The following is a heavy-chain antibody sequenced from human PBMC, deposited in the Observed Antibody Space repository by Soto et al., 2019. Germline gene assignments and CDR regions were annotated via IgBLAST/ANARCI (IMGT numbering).Heavy chain of an antibody. V-gene: IGHV3-48*01. Sequence: GGSLRLSCAASGFTFSSYSMNWVRQAPGKGLEWVSYISSSSSTIYYADSVKGRFTISRDNAKNSLYLQMNSLRAEDTAVYYCARPRRDRESRSAFDIWGQGTMVTVSS. J-gene: IGHJ3*02. D-gene: IGHD3-10*01. CDR1: GFTFSSYS. CDR3: ARPRRDRESRSAFDI. CDR2: ISSSSSTI.